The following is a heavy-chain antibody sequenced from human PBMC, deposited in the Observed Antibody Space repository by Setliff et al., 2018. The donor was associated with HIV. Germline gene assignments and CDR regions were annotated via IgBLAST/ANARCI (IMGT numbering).Heavy chain of an antibody. V-gene: IGHV3-30*02. CDR3: AKDPPRYGATGEGYYFDY. D-gene: IGHD1-26*01. CDR1: RFSFSTFW. Sequence: GSLRLSCATSRFSFSTFWMTWVRQAPGKGLEWVAVIWYDGSNKYYADSVKGRFTISRDNSKNTLYLQMNSLRAEDTAVYYCAKDPPRYGATGEGYYFDYWGQGTLVTVSS. CDR2: IWYDGSNK. J-gene: IGHJ4*02.